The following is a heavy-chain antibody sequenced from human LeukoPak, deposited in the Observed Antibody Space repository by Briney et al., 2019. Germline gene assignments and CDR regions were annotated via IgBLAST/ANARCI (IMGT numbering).Heavy chain of an antibody. CDR1: GGSIRSSSYY. Sequence: PSETLSLTCTVSGGSIRSSSYYWGWIRQPPGKGLEWIGSIYYSGSTYYNPSLKSRVTISVDTSKNQFSLKLSSVTAADTAVYYCARPSPGDYYDSSGDPVAFDIWGQGTMATVSS. J-gene: IGHJ3*02. D-gene: IGHD3-22*01. CDR3: ARPSPGDYYDSSGDPVAFDI. CDR2: IYYSGST. V-gene: IGHV4-39*01.